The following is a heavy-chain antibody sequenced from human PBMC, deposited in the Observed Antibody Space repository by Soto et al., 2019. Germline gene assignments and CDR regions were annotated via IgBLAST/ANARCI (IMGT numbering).Heavy chain of an antibody. CDR3: AGISGAVAEEPGYYYYGMDV. J-gene: IGHJ6*02. D-gene: IGHD6-19*01. Sequence: WGSLRLSCAAAGFTFSSYARSWVRQAPGKGLEGVSAISGSGGSTYYADSGKGRCTISRENSKNTLYLQMNSLRAEDTAAYYCAGISGAVAEEPGYYYYGMDVWGQGPTVTVS. CDR2: ISGSGGST. CDR1: GFTFSSYA. V-gene: IGHV3-23*01.